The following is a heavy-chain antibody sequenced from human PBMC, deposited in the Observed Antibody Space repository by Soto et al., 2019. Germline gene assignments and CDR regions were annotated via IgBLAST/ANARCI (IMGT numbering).Heavy chain of an antibody. CDR1: GGSFSGYY. CDR3: ARGGVVRGVKYNWFDP. CDR2: INHSGST. J-gene: IGHJ5*02. D-gene: IGHD3-10*01. Sequence: QVQLQQWGAGLLKPSETLSLTCAVYGGSFSGYYWSWIRQPPGKGLEWIGEINHSGSTNYNPSLKSRVTISVDTSKNQFSLKLSSVTAADTAVYYCARGGVVRGVKYNWFDPWGQGTLVTVSS. V-gene: IGHV4-34*01.